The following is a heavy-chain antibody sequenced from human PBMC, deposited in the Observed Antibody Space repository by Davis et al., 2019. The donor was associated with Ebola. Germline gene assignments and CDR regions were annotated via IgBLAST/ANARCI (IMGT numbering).Heavy chain of an antibody. J-gene: IGHJ4*02. D-gene: IGHD6-6*01. CDR1: GASINSYY. V-gene: IGHV4-59*08. CDR3: ARSPYSSSSLLDS. Sequence: SETLSLTCIVSGASINSYYLGWIRQLPGKGLEWIGYIYYSGSTNYNPSLKSRITISIDTSKTQFSLKLSSVTPAGTAMYYCARSPYSSSSLLDSWGQGTLVTVSS. CDR2: IYYSGST.